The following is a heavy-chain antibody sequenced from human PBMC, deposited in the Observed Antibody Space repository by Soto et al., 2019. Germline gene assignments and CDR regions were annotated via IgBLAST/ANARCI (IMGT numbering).Heavy chain of an antibody. CDR2: ISDSGAGT. D-gene: IGHD6-19*01. V-gene: IGHV3-23*01. CDR1: GFAFSSYA. J-gene: IGHJ4*02. Sequence: PGGSLRLSCAASGFAFSSYAMSWVRQAPGQGLEWVSAISDSGAGTYYADSVKGRFTISRDNSKNTLYLQVNSLRAEDTAVYYCAKDSSGKYGVFDYWGQGTLVTVSS. CDR3: AKDSSGKYGVFDY.